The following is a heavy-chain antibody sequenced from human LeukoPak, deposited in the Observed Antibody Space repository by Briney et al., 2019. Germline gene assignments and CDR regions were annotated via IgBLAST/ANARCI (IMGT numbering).Heavy chain of an antibody. Sequence: SGGSLRLSCAASGFTFSSYWMSWVRQAPGKGLEWVANIKQDGSEKYYVDSVKGRFTISRDNAKNSLYLQMNSLRAEDTAVYYCARSPLYYDSSGPNWFDPWGQGTLVTVSS. CDR1: GFTFSSYW. V-gene: IGHV3-7*01. D-gene: IGHD3-22*01. CDR3: ARSPLYYDSSGPNWFDP. J-gene: IGHJ5*02. CDR2: IKQDGSEK.